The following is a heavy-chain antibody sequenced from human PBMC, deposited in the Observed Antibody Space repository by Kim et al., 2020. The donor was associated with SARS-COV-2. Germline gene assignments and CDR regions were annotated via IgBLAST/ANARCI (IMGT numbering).Heavy chain of an antibody. CDR1: GGSISTYY. Sequence: SETLSLTCTVSGGSISTYYWSWIRQSPGKGLEWIGYIYYSGATNYNPSLKSRVTSSTDTSKNQFSLKLTSVTAADTAAYFCARDREHTYVRSFDYWGQGT. V-gene: IGHV4-59*01. CDR2: IYYSGAT. D-gene: IGHD3-22*01. J-gene: IGHJ4*02. CDR3: ARDREHTYVRSFDY.